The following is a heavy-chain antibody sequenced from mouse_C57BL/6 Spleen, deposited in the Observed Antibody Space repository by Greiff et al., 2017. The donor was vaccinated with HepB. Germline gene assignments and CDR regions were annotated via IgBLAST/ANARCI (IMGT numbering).Heavy chain of an antibody. V-gene: IGHV1-22*01. CDR1: GYTFTDYN. D-gene: IGHD2-4*01. CDR3: ARGKIYYDYDGQFAY. Sequence: EVQLQQSGPELVKPGASVKMSCKASGYTFTDYNMHWVKQSHGKSLEWIGYINPNNGGTSYNQKFKGQATLTVNKSYSTAYMELRSLTSEDSAVYYCARGKIYYDYDGQFAYWGQGTLVTVSA. CDR2: INPNNGGT. J-gene: IGHJ3*01.